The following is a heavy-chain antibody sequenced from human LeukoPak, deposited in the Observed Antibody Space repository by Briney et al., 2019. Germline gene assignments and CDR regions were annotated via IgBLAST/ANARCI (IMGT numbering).Heavy chain of an antibody. CDR3: AKRYGDHEEYFQH. J-gene: IGHJ1*01. CDR2: IKQDGSEK. CDR1: GFTFSTYW. V-gene: IGHV3-7*01. D-gene: IGHD4-17*01. Sequence: GSLRLSCAASGFTFSTYWMSWVRQAPGKGLEWVANIKQDGSEKYYVDSVKGRFTISRDNAKNSLYLQMNSLRDEDTAVYYCAKRYGDHEEYFQHWGQGTLVTVSS.